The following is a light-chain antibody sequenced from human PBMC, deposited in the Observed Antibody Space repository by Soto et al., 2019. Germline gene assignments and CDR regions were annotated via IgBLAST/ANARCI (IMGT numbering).Light chain of an antibody. CDR3: QQYESYLT. CDR1: QTISSW. J-gene: IGKJ1*01. CDR2: KAS. V-gene: IGKV1-5*03. Sequence: DIQMTQSPSTLSVSVGDRFTITCRASQTISSWLAWYQQKPGKAPNLLIYKASTLKSGVPSRFSGRGSGTEFTLTISSLQPDDFATYYCQQYESYLTFGQGTKVDI.